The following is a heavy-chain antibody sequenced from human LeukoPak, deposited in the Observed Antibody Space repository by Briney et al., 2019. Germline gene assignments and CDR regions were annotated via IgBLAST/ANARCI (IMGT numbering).Heavy chain of an antibody. Sequence: SETLSLTCTVSGGSLSGFYWSWIRQPPGKGLEWIGYVDNSAITYTNPSLKSRVTIFLDTSKKQVPLKLSSVTAADTAVYFCARHGGGYSFDYWGQGTLVTVSS. V-gene: IGHV4-59*08. D-gene: IGHD3-16*01. CDR3: ARHGGGYSFDY. CDR1: GGSLSGFY. CDR2: VDNSAIT. J-gene: IGHJ4*02.